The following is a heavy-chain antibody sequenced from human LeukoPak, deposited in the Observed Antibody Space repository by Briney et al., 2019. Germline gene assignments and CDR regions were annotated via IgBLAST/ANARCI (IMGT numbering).Heavy chain of an antibody. V-gene: IGHV3-11*01. D-gene: IGHD2-8*01. CDR2: ISSSGSTI. CDR1: GFTFSDYY. CDR3: ARDDGPSMVYYYGMDV. Sequence: NPGGSLRLSCAASGFTFSDYYMSWIRQAPGKGLEWVSYISSSGSTIYYADSVKGRFTISRDNAKNSLYLQMNSLRAEDTAVYYCARDDGPSMVYYYGMDVWGRGTTVTVSS. J-gene: IGHJ6*02.